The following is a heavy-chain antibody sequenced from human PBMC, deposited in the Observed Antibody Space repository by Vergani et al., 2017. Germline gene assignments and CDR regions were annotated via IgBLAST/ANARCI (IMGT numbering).Heavy chain of an antibody. J-gene: IGHJ4*02. CDR2: ISYDGSNK. CDR3: AKGGFSVWKGIDY. CDR1: GFTFSSYG. V-gene: IGHV3-30*18. D-gene: IGHD3-16*01. Sequence: VQLLESGGGLVQPGGSLRLSCAASGFTFSSYGMHWVRQAPGKGLEWVAVISYDGSNKYYADSVKGRFTISRDNSKNTLYLQMNSLRAEDTAVYYCAKGGFSVWKGIDYWGQGTLVTVSS.